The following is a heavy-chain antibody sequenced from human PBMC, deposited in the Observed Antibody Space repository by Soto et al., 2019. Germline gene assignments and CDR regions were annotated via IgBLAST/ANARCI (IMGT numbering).Heavy chain of an antibody. J-gene: IGHJ4*02. CDR1: GGSLSSYY. Sequence: SETLSLTCTVSGGSLSSYYWSWVRQPPGKGLEWIGYIYYSGSTNYNPSLKSRVTISVDTSKNQFSLKLSSVTAADTAVYYCARAGYYDSSGLHSYFDYWGQGTLVTGSS. D-gene: IGHD3-22*01. CDR3: ARAGYYDSSGLHSYFDY. CDR2: IYYSGST. V-gene: IGHV4-59*01.